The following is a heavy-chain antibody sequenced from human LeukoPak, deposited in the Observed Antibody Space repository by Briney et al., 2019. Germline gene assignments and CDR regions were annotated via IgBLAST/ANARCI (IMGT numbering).Heavy chain of an antibody. CDR2: ISSSSSTI. D-gene: IGHD3/OR15-3a*01. CDR3: AREDSRDAFDI. J-gene: IGHJ3*02. CDR1: GFTFSSYS. Sequence: PGGSLRLSCAASGFTFSSYSMNWVRQAPGKGLEWVSYISSSSSTIYYADSVKGRFTISRDNAKNSLYLQMNSLRAEDTAVYYCAREDSRDAFDIWGQGTMVTVSS. V-gene: IGHV3-48*04.